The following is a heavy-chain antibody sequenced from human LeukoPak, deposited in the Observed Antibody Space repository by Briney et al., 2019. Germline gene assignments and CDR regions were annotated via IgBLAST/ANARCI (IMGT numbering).Heavy chain of an antibody. Sequence: GGSLRLSCAASGFTFSDYYMSWIRQAPGKGLEWVSYISSSGSTIYYADSGKGRFTISRDNAKNSLYLQMNSLRAEDTAVYYCARADYYDSSGYYDGWGQGTLVTVSS. V-gene: IGHV3-11*01. D-gene: IGHD3-22*01. J-gene: IGHJ4*02. CDR2: ISSSGSTI. CDR3: ARADYYDSSGYYDG. CDR1: GFTFSDYY.